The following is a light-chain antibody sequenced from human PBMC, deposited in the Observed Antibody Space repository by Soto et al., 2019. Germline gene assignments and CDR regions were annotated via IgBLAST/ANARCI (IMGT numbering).Light chain of an antibody. CDR2: DVS. V-gene: IGLV2-14*01. CDR3: SSYTTSNTRQIV. Sequence: QFALTQPASVSRPPGQSITISFTGTSNDVCGYNYVSWYQQHPGKSPTFMIYDVSNRPSGVSNRFSGSKSGNTASLTISGLQAEDEADYYCSSYTTSNTRQIVFGTGTKVTVL. J-gene: IGLJ1*01. CDR1: SNDVCGYNY.